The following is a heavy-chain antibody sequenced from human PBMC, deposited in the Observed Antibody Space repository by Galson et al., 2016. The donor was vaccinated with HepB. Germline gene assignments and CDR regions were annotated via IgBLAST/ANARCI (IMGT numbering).Heavy chain of an antibody. Sequence: SETLSLTCTVSGDSMSRSSYYWGWIRQPPGKGLEWIGSMYYGGRTYYNPSLKTRVTISIDTSKNQFSLNLSSVIAADTAMYYCARHAAATFARVNFDYWGQGTLVTVSS. CDR2: MYYGGRT. J-gene: IGHJ4*02. CDR1: GDSMSRSSYY. D-gene: IGHD3-16*01. CDR3: ARHAAATFARVNFDY. V-gene: IGHV4-39*01.